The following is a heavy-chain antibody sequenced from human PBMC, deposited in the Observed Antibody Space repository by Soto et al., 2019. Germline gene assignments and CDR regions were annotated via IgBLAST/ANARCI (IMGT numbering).Heavy chain of an antibody. J-gene: IGHJ4*02. CDR1: GFKFSNYA. CDR3: AKDRRAGGNSAFYFDF. V-gene: IGHV3-23*01. CDR2: ISATGGGT. Sequence: GGSLRLSCAASGFKFSNYAMSWFRHAPGKGLEWVSLISATGGGTYYADSVKGRFTISRDNSHNTLYLQVHSLTAEDTAVYYCAKDRRAGGNSAFYFDFWGQGAQVTVSS. D-gene: IGHD3-16*01.